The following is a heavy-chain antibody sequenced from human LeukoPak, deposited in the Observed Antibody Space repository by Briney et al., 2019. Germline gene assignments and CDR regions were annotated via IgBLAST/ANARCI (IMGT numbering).Heavy chain of an antibody. J-gene: IGHJ4*02. Sequence: GGSLRLSCAASGFTFTRYAMSWVRQAPGKGLDWVAAITDSGGDTYHADSVKGRFTISRDNSKNTLYLQMNSLRAEDTAVYYCAEEIPYLDYWGQGTLATVSS. D-gene: IGHD2-2*02. CDR1: GFTFTRYA. CDR2: ITDSGGDT. CDR3: AEEIPYLDY. V-gene: IGHV3-23*01.